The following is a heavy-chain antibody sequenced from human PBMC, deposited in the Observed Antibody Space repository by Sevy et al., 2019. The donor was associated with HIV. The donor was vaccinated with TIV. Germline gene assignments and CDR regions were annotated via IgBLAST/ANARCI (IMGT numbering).Heavy chain of an antibody. CDR3: AREWSWAYFDS. Sequence: GGSLRLSCAASGFMFNDFCMSWVRQAPGKGLDWVANVKKDGSERYYADSVKGRFTISRDNAKNLLYLQMNSLTAEDMAICYCAREWSWAYFDSWGQGTLVTVSS. CDR2: VKKDGSER. V-gene: IGHV3-7*03. J-gene: IGHJ4*02. CDR1: GFMFNDFC. D-gene: IGHD3-10*01.